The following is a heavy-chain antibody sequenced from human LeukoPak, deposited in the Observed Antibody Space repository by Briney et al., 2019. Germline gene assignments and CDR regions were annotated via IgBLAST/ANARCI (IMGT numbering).Heavy chain of an antibody. CDR1: GGSISSSSYY. D-gene: IGHD4-11*01. CDR3: ARLMTTVVSSWFDP. J-gene: IGHJ5*02. Sequence: SETLSLTCTVSGGSISSSSYYWGWIRQPPGKGLEWIGSIYYSGSTYYNPSLKSRVTISVDTSKNQFSLKLSSVTAADTAVYYCARLMTTVVSSWFDPWGQGTLVTVSS. V-gene: IGHV4-39*07. CDR2: IYYSGST.